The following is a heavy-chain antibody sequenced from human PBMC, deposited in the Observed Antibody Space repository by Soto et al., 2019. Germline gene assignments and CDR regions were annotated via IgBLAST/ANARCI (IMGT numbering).Heavy chain of an antibody. CDR2: IYYSVST. J-gene: IGHJ3*01. CDR3: ARVLRGVGARGFAAFDL. CDR1: CGSISSDGYY. V-gene: IGHV4-31*03. Sequence: PSETLSLTYTVACGSISSDGYYWSWIRQLAEKGLDSIGYIYYSVSTYYNPSLKSRVTISVDTSQNHFYLNLNSVTAAHTAVYSCARVLRGVGARGFAAFDLWGQGTMGTVS. D-gene: IGHD1-26*01.